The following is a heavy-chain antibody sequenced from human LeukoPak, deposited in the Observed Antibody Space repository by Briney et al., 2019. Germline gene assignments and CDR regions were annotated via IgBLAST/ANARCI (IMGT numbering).Heavy chain of an antibody. V-gene: IGHV3-7*01. CDR1: GFTFSSYW. D-gene: IGHD5-18*01. Sequence: GGSLRLSCAASGFTFSSYWMSWVRQAPGKGLEWVANIKQDGSEKYYVDSVKGRFTISRDNAKNSLYLQMNSLRAEDTAVYYCARDSGYSYGLSLDYWGQGTLVTVSS. J-gene: IGHJ4*02. CDR2: IKQDGSEK. CDR3: ARDSGYSYGLSLDY.